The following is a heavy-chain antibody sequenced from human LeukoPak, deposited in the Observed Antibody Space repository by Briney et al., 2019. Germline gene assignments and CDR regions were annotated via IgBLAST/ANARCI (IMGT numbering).Heavy chain of an antibody. CDR1: GGSISSYY. Sequence: SETLSLTCTVSGGSISSYYWTWIRQPPGKGPEWIGSLYYSGSTNYNPSLKSRITISVDTSKNQFSLKLSSVTAADTAVYYRARRHVEYSSSSDPYYFDYWGQGTLVTVSS. D-gene: IGHD6-6*01. J-gene: IGHJ4*02. CDR2: LYYSGST. CDR3: ARRHVEYSSSSDPYYFDY. V-gene: IGHV4-59*01.